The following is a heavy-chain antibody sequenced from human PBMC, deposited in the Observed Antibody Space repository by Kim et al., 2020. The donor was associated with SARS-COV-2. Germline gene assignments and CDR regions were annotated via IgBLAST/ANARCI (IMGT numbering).Heavy chain of an antibody. Sequence: GGSLRLSCAASGFTFSSYWMSWVRQAPGKGPEWVANIKQDGSEKYYVDSVKGRFTISRDNAKNSLYLQMNSLRAGDTAVYYCARVYIYYYYGMDVWGRGTTVAVSS. J-gene: IGHJ6*02. CDR2: IKQDGSEK. CDR3: ARVYIYYYYGMDV. CDR1: GFTFSSYW. V-gene: IGHV3-7*03.